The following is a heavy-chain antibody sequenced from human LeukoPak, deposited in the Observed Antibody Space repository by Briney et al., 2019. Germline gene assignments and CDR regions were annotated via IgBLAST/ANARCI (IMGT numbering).Heavy chain of an antibody. V-gene: IGHV1-18*01. CDR2: ISTYNGNT. CDR3: ARGRGDCSGYYYYYMDV. D-gene: IGHD6-25*01. CDR1: GYTFTTYG. Sequence: GAPVKVSSKASGYTFTTYGISWVRQAPGHRLKWRGWISTYNGNTNYPKKLHGRVTMTKDTPTSTAYMELRMLRSEDPRVYYCARGRGDCSGYYYYYMDVWGKGTTVTVSS. J-gene: IGHJ6*03.